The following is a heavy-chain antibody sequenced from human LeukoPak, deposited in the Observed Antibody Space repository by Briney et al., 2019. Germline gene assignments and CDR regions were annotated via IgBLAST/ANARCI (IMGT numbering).Heavy chain of an antibody. J-gene: IGHJ4*02. CDR2: ISSSSSTI. CDR1: GFTFSSYS. CDR3: ARDPPRVGLGELSFDY. Sequence: GGSLRLSCAASGFTFSSYSMNWVRQAPGKGLEWVSYISSSSSTIYYADSVKGRFTISRDNAKNSLYLQMNSLRDEDTAVYYCARDPPRVGLGELSFDYWGQGTLVTVSS. V-gene: IGHV3-48*02. D-gene: IGHD3-16*02.